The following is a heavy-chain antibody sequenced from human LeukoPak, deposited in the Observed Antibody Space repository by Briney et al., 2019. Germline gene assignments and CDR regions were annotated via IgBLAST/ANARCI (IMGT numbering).Heavy chain of an antibody. CDR3: ARHSKEQLGEIYFDY. CDR1: GGSLSSGSYH. CDR2: IYTSGST. D-gene: IGHD1-1*01. J-gene: IGHJ4*02. Sequence: PSQTLSLSCTVSGGSLSSGSYHWSWNRQPAGKVLEWIGRIYTSGSTNYNPSHKSRVTISVDTSKTQFSLKLSYVTAADTAVYYCARHSKEQLGEIYFDYWGQGTLVTVSS. V-gene: IGHV4-61*02.